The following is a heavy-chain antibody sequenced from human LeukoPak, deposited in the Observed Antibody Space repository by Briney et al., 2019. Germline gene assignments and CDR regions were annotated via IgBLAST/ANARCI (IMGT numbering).Heavy chain of an antibody. Sequence: ASVKVSCKASGYTFTSYDINWVRQATGQGLEWMGWMNPNGGNTGYAQKFQGRVTMTRNTSISTAYMELSSLRSEDTAVYYCATSGYDDYYYYYGMDVWGQGTTVTVSS. J-gene: IGHJ6*02. D-gene: IGHD5-12*01. CDR1: GYTFTSYD. CDR3: ATSGYDDYYYYYGMDV. V-gene: IGHV1-8*01. CDR2: MNPNGGNT.